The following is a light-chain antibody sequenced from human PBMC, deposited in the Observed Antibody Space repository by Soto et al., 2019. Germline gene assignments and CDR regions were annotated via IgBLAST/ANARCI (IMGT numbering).Light chain of an antibody. CDR2: DTT. Sequence: QTVVTQEPSLTVSPGGTVTLTCGSSTGAVTNGHYPYWFQQKPGQAPRTLIYDTTSKHSYTPARFSGSLLGGKAALTLSGAQPEDEAEYYCLLSYNGPRVFGGGTQLTVL. CDR1: TGAVTNGHY. V-gene: IGLV7-46*01. CDR3: LLSYNGPRV. J-gene: IGLJ3*02.